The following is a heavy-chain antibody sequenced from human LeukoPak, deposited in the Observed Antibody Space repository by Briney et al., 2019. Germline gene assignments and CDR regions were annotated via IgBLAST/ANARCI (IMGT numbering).Heavy chain of an antibody. D-gene: IGHD2-15*01. CDR1: GFTFSSYS. Sequence: GGSLRLSCAASGFTFSSYSMNWVRQAPGKGLEWVSSISSSSSYIYYADSVKGRFTISRDNAKNSLYLQMNSLRAEDTAVYYCARPKTETGYDAFDIWGQGTMVTVSS. CDR2: ISSSSSYI. J-gene: IGHJ3*02. CDR3: ARPKTETGYDAFDI. V-gene: IGHV3-21*01.